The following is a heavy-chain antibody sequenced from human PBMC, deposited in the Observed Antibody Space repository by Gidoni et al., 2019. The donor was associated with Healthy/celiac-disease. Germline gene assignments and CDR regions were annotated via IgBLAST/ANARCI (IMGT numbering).Heavy chain of an antibody. J-gene: IGHJ4*02. CDR3: TTVHDYGDYLDY. V-gene: IGHV3-15*01. D-gene: IGHD4-17*01. Sequence: EVQLVESGGGLVKPGVSLRISCGDSGFTFSNAWMSWVRQGPGKGLEWVDRIKSKTDGGTTDYAAHVKGRFTISREDSKNTLYLQMNSLKAEDTAVYYCTTVHDYGDYLDYWGQGTLVTVSS. CDR2: IKSKTDGGTT. CDR1: GFTFSNAW.